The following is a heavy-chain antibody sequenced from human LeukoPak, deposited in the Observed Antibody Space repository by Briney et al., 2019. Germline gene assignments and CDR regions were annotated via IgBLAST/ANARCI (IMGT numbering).Heavy chain of an antibody. Sequence: GGSLRLSCEASGFTFSSNAMSWVRQAPGKGLEWGSVISDSGDDTYYADSVKGRFTISRDNSTNTLYLQMNSLRAEDTPVYYCAKDPMTTVTTTADWGQGTLVTVSS. CDR2: ISDSGDDT. D-gene: IGHD4-17*01. CDR1: GFTFSSNA. V-gene: IGHV3-23*01. CDR3: AKDPMTTVTTTAD. J-gene: IGHJ4*02.